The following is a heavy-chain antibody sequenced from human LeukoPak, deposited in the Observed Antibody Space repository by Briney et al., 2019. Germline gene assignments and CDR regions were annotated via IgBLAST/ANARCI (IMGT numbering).Heavy chain of an antibody. Sequence: ASVKVSCKASGYTFTSYDINWVRQATGQGREGMGWINPNSGNTGYAQKFQGRVTMTRNTSISTAYMELSSLRSEDPAVYYCARFYDFWSGYYSYYGMDVWGQGTTVTVSS. CDR2: INPNSGNT. D-gene: IGHD3-3*01. J-gene: IGHJ6*02. CDR1: GYTFTSYD. V-gene: IGHV1-8*01. CDR3: ARFYDFWSGYYSYYGMDV.